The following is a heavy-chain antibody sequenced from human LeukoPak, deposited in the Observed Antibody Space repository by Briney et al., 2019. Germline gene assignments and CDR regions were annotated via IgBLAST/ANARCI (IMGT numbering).Heavy chain of an antibody. D-gene: IGHD2-15*01. CDR1: GFTFSSYE. J-gene: IGHJ4*02. CDR2: ISSSGSTI. CDR3: AREACSGGSCYSGYFDY. Sequence: GGSPRLSCAASGFTFSSYEMNWVRQAPGKGLEWVSYISSSGSTIYYADSVKGRFTISRDNAKNSLYLQMNSLRAEDTAVYYCAREACSGGSCYSGYFDYWGQGTLVTVSS. V-gene: IGHV3-48*03.